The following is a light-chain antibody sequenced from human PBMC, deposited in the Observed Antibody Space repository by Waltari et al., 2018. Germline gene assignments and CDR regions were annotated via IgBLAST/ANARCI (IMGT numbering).Light chain of an antibody. V-gene: IGKV3-20*01. Sequence: EIVLTQSPGSLSWSPGERATLSCRASQTISGSWLTWYQQKPGQAPRLLIYGASSRATAIPDRFSGSGSGTDFTLTISRLEPEDFAVYYCQQYDGSSVTFGGGTKVELK. CDR2: GAS. CDR1: QTISGSW. CDR3: QQYDGSSVT. J-gene: IGKJ4*01.